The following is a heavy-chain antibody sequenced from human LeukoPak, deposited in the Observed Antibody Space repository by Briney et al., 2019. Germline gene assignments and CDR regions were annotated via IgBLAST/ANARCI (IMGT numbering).Heavy chain of an antibody. CDR2: IIPIFGTA. CDR3: ARGMATTAGFDY. Sequence: ASVKVSCEASGGTFSSYAISWVRQAPGQGLEWMGGIIPIFGTANYAQKFQGRVTITADESTSTAYMELSSLRSEDTAVYYCARGMATTAGFDYWGQGTLVTVSS. CDR1: GGTFSSYA. J-gene: IGHJ4*02. D-gene: IGHD5-24*01. V-gene: IGHV1-69*13.